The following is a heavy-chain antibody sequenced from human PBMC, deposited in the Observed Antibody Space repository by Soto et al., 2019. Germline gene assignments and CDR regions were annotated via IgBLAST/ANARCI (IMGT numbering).Heavy chain of an antibody. D-gene: IGHD3-22*01. CDR3: ARLLYYYDTSGYLFDP. Sequence: GGSLRLSCAASGFTFSSYRMNWVRQAPGKGLEWVSSISSSSSYIYYANSVKGRFTISRDNAKNSLYLQMNNLRAEDTAVYYCARLLYYYDTSGYLFDPWGLGTLVTVSS. CDR2: ISSSSSYI. J-gene: IGHJ5*02. V-gene: IGHV3-21*01. CDR1: GFTFSSYR.